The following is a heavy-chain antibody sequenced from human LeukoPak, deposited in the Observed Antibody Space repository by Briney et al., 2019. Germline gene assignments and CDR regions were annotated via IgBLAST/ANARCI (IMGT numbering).Heavy chain of an antibody. Sequence: ASVKISCKASGYTFTGYYMHWVRQAPGQGLEWMGWINPNSGGTNYAQKFQGRVTMTRDTSISTAYMELSRLRSDDTAVYYCARVVPAAPDAYYYYYMDVWGKGTTVTVSS. CDR1: GYTFTGYY. CDR3: ARVVPAAPDAYYYYYMDV. CDR2: INPNSGGT. J-gene: IGHJ6*03. D-gene: IGHD2-2*01. V-gene: IGHV1-2*02.